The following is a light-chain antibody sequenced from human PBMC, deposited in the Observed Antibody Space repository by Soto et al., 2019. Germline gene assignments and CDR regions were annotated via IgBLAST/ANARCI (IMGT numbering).Light chain of an antibody. CDR2: ENN. V-gene: IGLV1-51*02. Sequence: QSVLTQPPSVSAAPGQKVTISCSGSSSNIGNNYVSWYQQLPGTAPKLLIYENNKRPSGIPDLFSGSKSGTSATLGITGRQTGDEADYYCGTWDSSLSGVVFGGGTKLTVL. CDR1: SSNIGNNY. CDR3: GTWDSSLSGVV. J-gene: IGLJ2*01.